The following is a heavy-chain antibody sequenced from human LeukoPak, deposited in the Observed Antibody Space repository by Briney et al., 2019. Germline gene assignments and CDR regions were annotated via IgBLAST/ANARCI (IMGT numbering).Heavy chain of an antibody. V-gene: IGHV3-33*01. Sequence: PGGSLRLSCAASGLSFNRYGMHWVRQAPGQGLEWVAMIWYDGSNKNYADSAKGRFTISRDNSENTLYLQMNSLRAEDTAVYYCARDREVTKGNWFGPWGQGTLVTVST. CDR1: GLSFNRYG. CDR2: IWYDGSNK. J-gene: IGHJ5*02. D-gene: IGHD4-17*01. CDR3: ARDREVTKGNWFGP.